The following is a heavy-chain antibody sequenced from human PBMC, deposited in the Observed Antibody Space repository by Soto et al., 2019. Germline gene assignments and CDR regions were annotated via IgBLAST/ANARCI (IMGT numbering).Heavy chain of an antibody. CDR3: AKDLEAGTKSNWFDP. V-gene: IGHV3-21*01. J-gene: IGHJ5*02. D-gene: IGHD6-19*01. CDR1: GFTFSSYS. CDR2: ISSSSSYI. Sequence: GGSLRLSCAASGFTFSSYSMNWVRQAPGKGLEWVSSISSSSSYIYYADSVKGRFTISRDNAKNSMYLQMNSLRAEDTAVYYCAKDLEAGTKSNWFDPWGQGTLVTLSS.